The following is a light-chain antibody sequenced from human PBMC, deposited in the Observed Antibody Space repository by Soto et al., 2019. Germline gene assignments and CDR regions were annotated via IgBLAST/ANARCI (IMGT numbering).Light chain of an antibody. CDR2: AAS. V-gene: IGKV1-9*01. J-gene: IGKJ1*01. CDR1: QAISSY. Sequence: DIQLTQSPSFLSASVGDRVTITCRASQAISSYLAWYQQKPGKAPKLLIYAASTLQSGVPSRFSGSGSGTEFTLTISSLQPEDFATYFCQQLNTYLLWTFGQGTKVEIK. CDR3: QQLNTYLLWT.